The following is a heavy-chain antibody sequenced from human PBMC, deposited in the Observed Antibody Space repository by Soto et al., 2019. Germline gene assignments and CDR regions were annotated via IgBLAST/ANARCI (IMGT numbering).Heavy chain of an antibody. CDR3: ARNRGNYFDY. V-gene: IGHV4-59*01. J-gene: IGHJ4*02. CDR2: IYYSGST. Sequence: QVQLQESGPGLVKPSETLSLTCTVSVGGSFSSYYWSWIRQPPGKGLEWIGYIYYSGSTNYNPSLKSRLTMSVHTSQNQFSLKVTSVTAADTAVYYCARNRGNYFDYWGQGILVTVSS. CDR1: VGGSFSSYY.